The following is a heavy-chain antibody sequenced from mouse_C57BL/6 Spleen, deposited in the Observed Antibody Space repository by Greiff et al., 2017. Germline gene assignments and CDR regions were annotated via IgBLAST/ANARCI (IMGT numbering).Heavy chain of an antibody. V-gene: IGHV1-55*01. D-gene: IGHD2-1*01. J-gene: IGHJ4*01. Sequence: QVQLQQPGAELVKPGASVKMSCKASGYTFTSYWMTWVKQRPGQGLEWIGDIYPGSGSTNYNEKFKSKATLTVDTSSSTAYMQLSSLTSEDSAVYYCANYGSYGEGYYAMDYWGQGTSVTVSS. CDR3: ANYGSYGEGYYAMDY. CDR2: IYPGSGST. CDR1: GYTFTSYW.